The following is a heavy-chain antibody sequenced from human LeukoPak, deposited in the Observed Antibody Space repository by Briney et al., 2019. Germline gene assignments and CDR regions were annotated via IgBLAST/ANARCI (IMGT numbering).Heavy chain of an antibody. CDR1: GFTFSSYS. J-gene: IGHJ6*03. Sequence: GGSLRLSCAASGFTFSSYSMNWVRQAPGKGLEWVSYISSSSSTIYYADSVKGRFTISRDNAKNSLYLQMNSLRAEDTAVYYCARDGLSGIAVYYYYMDVWGKGTTVTVSS. CDR3: ARDGLSGIAVYYYYMDV. V-gene: IGHV3-48*01. D-gene: IGHD6-19*01. CDR2: ISSSSSTI.